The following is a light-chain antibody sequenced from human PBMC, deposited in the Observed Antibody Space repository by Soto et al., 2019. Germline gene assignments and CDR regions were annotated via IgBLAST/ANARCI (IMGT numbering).Light chain of an antibody. J-gene: IGKJ5*01. Sequence: AIRMTQSPSSLSASTGDRVTITCRASQGISSYLAWYQQKPGKAPKLLIYAASTLQSGVPSRFSGSGSGTDFTLTISCLQSEDFATYYCQQRNSYPITFGQGTRLEI. CDR3: QQRNSYPIT. CDR2: AAS. CDR1: QGISSY. V-gene: IGKV1-8*01.